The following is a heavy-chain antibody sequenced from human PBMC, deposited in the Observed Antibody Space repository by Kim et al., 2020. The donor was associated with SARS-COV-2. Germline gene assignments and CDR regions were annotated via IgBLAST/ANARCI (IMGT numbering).Heavy chain of an antibody. CDR3: ASRTGSSGWTTGDAFDI. Sequence: GGSLRLSCAASGFTVSSNYMSWVRQAPGKGLEWVSIIYSGGSTYYADSVKGRITISRDNSKNTLYLQMNSLRAEDTAVYYCASRTGSSGWTTGDAFDIWGQGTKVTVSS. J-gene: IGHJ3*02. CDR2: IYSGGST. CDR1: GFTVSSNY. V-gene: IGHV3-53*01. D-gene: IGHD6-19*01.